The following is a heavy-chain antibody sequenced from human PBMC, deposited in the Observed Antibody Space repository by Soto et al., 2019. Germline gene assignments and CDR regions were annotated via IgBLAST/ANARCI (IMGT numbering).Heavy chain of an antibody. J-gene: IGHJ1*01. Sequence: ASVKVSCKASGYTFTSYYMHWVRQAPGQGLEWMGIINPSGGSTSYAQKFQGRVTVTRDTSTSTVYMELSSLRSEDTAVYYCARGSYYDILTGLYFQHWGQGTLVTVSS. CDR3: ARGSYYDILTGLYFQH. D-gene: IGHD3-9*01. CDR2: INPSGGST. V-gene: IGHV1-46*01. CDR1: GYTFTSYY.